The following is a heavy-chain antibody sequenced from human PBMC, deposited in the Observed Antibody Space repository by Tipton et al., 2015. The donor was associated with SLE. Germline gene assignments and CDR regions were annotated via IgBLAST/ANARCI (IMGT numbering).Heavy chain of an antibody. V-gene: IGHV3-43*01. CDR3: AKDIARIASRGNCFDP. CDR1: GFSFNEFT. D-gene: IGHD6-13*01. CDR2: ISWDGTTA. Sequence: SLRLSCEASGFSFNEFTIHWVRQGPGKGLEWVGLISWDGTTAYYGDSVRGRFTISRDNSKNSVHLQMNSLRREDTALYYCAKDIARIASRGNCFDPWGQGTLVTVSS. J-gene: IGHJ5*02.